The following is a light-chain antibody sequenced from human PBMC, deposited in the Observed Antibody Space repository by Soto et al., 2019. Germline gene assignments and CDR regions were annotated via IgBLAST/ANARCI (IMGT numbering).Light chain of an antibody. CDR1: QSISSN. CDR2: GAS. J-gene: IGKJ2*01. Sequence: IVMTQSPATLSVSPGERATLSCKASQSISSNLAWYQQKPSQAPRLLIYGASTRATGIPARFSASGSGTEFTLTISSLQYEDFAVYYCQHYKNWPLMYTCGQGTKLETK. CDR3: QHYKNWPLMYT. V-gene: IGKV3-15*01.